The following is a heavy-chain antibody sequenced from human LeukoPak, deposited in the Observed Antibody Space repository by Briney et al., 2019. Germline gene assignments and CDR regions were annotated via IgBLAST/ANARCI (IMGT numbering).Heavy chain of an antibody. CDR3: AREAGGYYDSSGYSY. V-gene: IGHV1-2*06. CDR2: INPNSGGT. CDR1: GYTFTGYY. J-gene: IGHJ4*02. D-gene: IGHD3-22*01. Sequence: GASVKVSCKASGYTFTGYYMHWVRQAPGQGLEWMGRINPNSGGTNYAQKFQGRVTMTRDTSISTAYVELSRLRSDDTAVYYCAREAGGYYDSSGYSYWGQGTLVTVSS.